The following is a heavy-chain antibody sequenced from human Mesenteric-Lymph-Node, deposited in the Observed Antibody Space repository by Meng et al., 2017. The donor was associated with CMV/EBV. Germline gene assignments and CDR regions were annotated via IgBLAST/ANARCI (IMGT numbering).Heavy chain of an antibody. CDR1: GFTFRDYY. CDR3: TRDLGGYNLDY. V-gene: IGHV3-11*01. Sequence: GESLQISCAASGFTFRDYYMTWIRHTPGKGLEWVSFITGSGATKWYTDSVKGRFTISRDNVENSVYLQMDGLRAEDTGMYYCTRDLGGYNLDYWGQGALVTVSS. J-gene: IGHJ4*02. D-gene: IGHD5-24*01. CDR2: ITGSGATK.